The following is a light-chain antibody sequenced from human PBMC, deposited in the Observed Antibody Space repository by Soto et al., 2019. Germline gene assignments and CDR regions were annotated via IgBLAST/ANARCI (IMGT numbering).Light chain of an antibody. Sequence: EIVLTQSPGTLSLSLGERATLSCRASQSVSSSYLAWYQQKPGQAPRLLIYGASSRATGIPDRFSGSGSGTDFTLTISRLEPEDFAVYYSQQYGNSPWTFGQGTKVAIK. CDR1: QSVSSSY. CDR2: GAS. J-gene: IGKJ1*01. CDR3: QQYGNSPWT. V-gene: IGKV3-20*01.